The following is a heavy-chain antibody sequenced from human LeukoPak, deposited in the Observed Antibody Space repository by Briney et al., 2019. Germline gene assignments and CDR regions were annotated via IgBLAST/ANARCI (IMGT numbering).Heavy chain of an antibody. V-gene: IGHV3-30*18. CDR1: GFTFSSYG. D-gene: IGHD2-8*02. J-gene: IGHJ6*03. CDR3: AKDTDYFMDV. CDR2: ISYDGSNK. Sequence: PGGSLRLSCAASGFTFSSYGMHWVRQAPGKGLEWVAVISYDGSNKYYADSVKGRFTISRDNSKNTLYLQMNSLRAEDTAVYYCAKDTDYFMDVWGKGTTVTVSS.